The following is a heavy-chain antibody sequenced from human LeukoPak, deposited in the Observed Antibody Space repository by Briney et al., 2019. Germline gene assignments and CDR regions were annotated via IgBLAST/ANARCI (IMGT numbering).Heavy chain of an antibody. D-gene: IGHD4-17*01. Sequence: PSETLSLTCTVSGDSISSSSYYWGWIRQPPGKGLEWIGSIYYSGSTYYNPSLKSRVTISVDTSKNQFSLKLSSVTAADTAVYYCARLAVTTSVDYWGQGTLVTVSS. V-gene: IGHV4-39*01. J-gene: IGHJ4*02. CDR2: IYYSGST. CDR3: ARLAVTTSVDY. CDR1: GDSISSSSYY.